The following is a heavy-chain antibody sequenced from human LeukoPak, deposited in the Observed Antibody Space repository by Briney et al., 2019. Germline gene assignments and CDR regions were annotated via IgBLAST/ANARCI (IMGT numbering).Heavy chain of an antibody. J-gene: IGHJ3*02. CDR3: ARVGVTTLNAFDI. CDR1: GGSFRGNY. Sequence: SETLSLTCAVYGGSFRGNYWSWIRQPPGKGLEWIGEINHSGSTNYNPSLKGRVTISVDTSKNQFSPKLSSVTAADTAVYYCARVGVTTLNAFDIWGQGTMVTVSS. D-gene: IGHD4-17*01. CDR2: INHSGST. V-gene: IGHV4-34*01.